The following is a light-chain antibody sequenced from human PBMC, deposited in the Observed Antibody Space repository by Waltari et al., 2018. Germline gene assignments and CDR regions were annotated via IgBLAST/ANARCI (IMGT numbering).Light chain of an antibody. CDR3: QQRSNWLT. Sequence: EIVFTQSPATLSLSPGERATPSCRASQRVSSYLAWYQQKPGQAPRLLIYDASNRATGIPARFSGSGSGTDFTLTISSLEPEDFAVYYCQQRSNWLTFGGGTKVEIK. V-gene: IGKV3-11*01. CDR1: QRVSSY. J-gene: IGKJ4*01. CDR2: DAS.